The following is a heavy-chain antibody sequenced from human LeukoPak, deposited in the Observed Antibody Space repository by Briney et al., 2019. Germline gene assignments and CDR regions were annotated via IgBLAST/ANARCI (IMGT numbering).Heavy chain of an antibody. D-gene: IGHD6-19*01. CDR1: GFTFSNAW. Sequence: GSLRLSCAASGFTFSNAWMSWVRQAPGKGLEWVGRIKSKTDGGTTDYAAPVKGRFTISRDDSKNKLYLQMNSLKTEDTALYYCTTDGHYSSGWYRAYYFDYWGQGTLVTVSS. CDR3: TTDGHYSSGWYRAYYFDY. J-gene: IGHJ4*02. V-gene: IGHV3-15*01. CDR2: IKSKTDGGTT.